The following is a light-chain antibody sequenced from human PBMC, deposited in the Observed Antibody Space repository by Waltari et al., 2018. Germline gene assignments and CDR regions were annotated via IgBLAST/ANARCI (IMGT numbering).Light chain of an antibody. Sequence: QSALTQPASVSGSPGQSITISCTGPNRDVGSYDYVSWYQQYPGKAPKLLIYEVNNRPSGVFSRFSGSKSGNTASLTISGLQADDEADYYCSSYRSTSTLYVFGTGTKVTVL. J-gene: IGLJ1*01. V-gene: IGLV2-14*01. CDR1: NRDVGSYDY. CDR2: EVN. CDR3: SSYRSTSTLYV.